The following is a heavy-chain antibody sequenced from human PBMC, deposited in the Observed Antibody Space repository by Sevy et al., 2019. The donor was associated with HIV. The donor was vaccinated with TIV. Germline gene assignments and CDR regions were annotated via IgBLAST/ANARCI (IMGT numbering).Heavy chain of an antibody. Sequence: ASVKVSCKVSGYTLTKLSMHWVRQAPGKGLEWMGSFDPEDGETIHAQRFQGRLSMTEETPTETAYMELSSLSSEDTAVYYCATTKDYYDDSGDPFDYWGQGSLVTVSS. CDR2: FDPEDGET. V-gene: IGHV1-24*01. J-gene: IGHJ4*02. CDR3: ATTKDYYDDSGDPFDY. D-gene: IGHD3-22*01. CDR1: GYTLTKLS.